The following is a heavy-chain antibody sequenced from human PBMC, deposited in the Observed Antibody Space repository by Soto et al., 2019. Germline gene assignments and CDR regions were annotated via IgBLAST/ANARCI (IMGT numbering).Heavy chain of an antibody. CDR2: IYYSGST. Sequence: QVQLQESGPGLVKPSETLSLTCTVSGGSVSSGSYSWSWIRQPPGMGLEWIGYIYYSGSTNYNPSLKSRVTISVDTSKNQFSLKLSSVTAADTAVYYCARDDDWFDPWGQGTLVTVSS. V-gene: IGHV4-61*01. J-gene: IGHJ5*02. CDR1: GGSVSSGSYS. CDR3: ARDDDWFDP.